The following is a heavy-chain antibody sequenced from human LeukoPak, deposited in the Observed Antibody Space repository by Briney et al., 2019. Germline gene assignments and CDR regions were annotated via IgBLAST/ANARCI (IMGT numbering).Heavy chain of an antibody. CDR3: ARDRAARTSLYFDY. CDR1: GYTLTSYG. Sequence: ASVKVSCKASGYTLTSYGISWVRQAPGQGLEWMGWISAYNGNTNYTQKLQGRVTMTTDTSTSTAYMELRSLRSDDTAVYYCARDRAARTSLYFDYWGQGTLVTVSS. V-gene: IGHV1-18*04. D-gene: IGHD3-10*01. J-gene: IGHJ4*02. CDR2: ISAYNGNT.